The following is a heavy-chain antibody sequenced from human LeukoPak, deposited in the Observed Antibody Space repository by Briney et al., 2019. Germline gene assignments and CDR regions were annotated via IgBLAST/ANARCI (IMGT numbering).Heavy chain of an antibody. J-gene: IGHJ4*02. CDR2: ISYDGSNK. V-gene: IGHV3-30-3*01. D-gene: IGHD3-3*01. CDR1: GFTFSSYA. Sequence: PGGSLRLSCAASGFTFSSYAMNWVRQAPGKGLEWVAVISYDGSNKYYADSVKGRFTISRDNSKNALYLQMNSLRAEDTAVYYSARDLFYVLRFLEWLSMGFDYWGQGTLVTVSS. CDR3: ARDLFYVLRFLEWLSMGFDY.